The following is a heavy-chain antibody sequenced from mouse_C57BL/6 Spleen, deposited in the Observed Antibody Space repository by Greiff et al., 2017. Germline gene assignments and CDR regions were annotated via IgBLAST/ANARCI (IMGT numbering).Heavy chain of an antibody. CDR1: GYTFTSYW. V-gene: IGHV1-64*01. Sequence: VQLQQPGAELVKPGASVKLSCKASGYTFTSYWMHWVKQRPGQGLEWIGMIHPNSGSTNYNEKFKSKATLTVDKSSSTAYMQLSSLTSEDSAVYYCARGYYGYDGGFDYWGQGTTLTVSS. J-gene: IGHJ2*01. D-gene: IGHD2-2*01. CDR3: ARGYYGYDGGFDY. CDR2: IHPNSGST.